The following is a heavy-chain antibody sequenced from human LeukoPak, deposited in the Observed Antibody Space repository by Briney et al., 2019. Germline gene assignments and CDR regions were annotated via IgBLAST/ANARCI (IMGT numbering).Heavy chain of an antibody. Sequence: GGSLRLSFAASGFTFSDAWMSWVRQAPGKGLEWDGRIKSKTDGGTTDYAAPVKGRFTISRDDSKNTLYLQMNSLKTEDTAVYYCTTRGGSFSIFDYWGQGTLVTVSS. V-gene: IGHV3-15*01. CDR2: IKSKTDGGTT. D-gene: IGHD1-26*01. CDR1: GFTFSDAW. J-gene: IGHJ4*02. CDR3: TTRGGSFSIFDY.